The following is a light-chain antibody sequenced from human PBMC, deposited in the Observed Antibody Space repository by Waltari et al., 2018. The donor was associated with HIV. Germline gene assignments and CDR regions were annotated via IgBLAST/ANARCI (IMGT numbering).Light chain of an antibody. CDR1: QSVSSK. J-gene: IGKJ1*01. Sequence: ETLMTQSPVTLSVSPGERATLSCRASQSVSSKLAWYQQKPGQAPRLLIYGASTRATATPARFSGSGSGTEFTLTISSLQSEDFAVYYCQQYSDWWTFGPGTKVEIK. V-gene: IGKV3-15*01. CDR2: GAS. CDR3: QQYSDWWT.